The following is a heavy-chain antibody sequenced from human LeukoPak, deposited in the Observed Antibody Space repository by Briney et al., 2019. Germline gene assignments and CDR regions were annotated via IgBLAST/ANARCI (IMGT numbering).Heavy chain of an antibody. CDR1: GFTFGDYA. CDR2: IRSKAYGGTT. CDR3: TRVHEGWYSSSWSDY. V-gene: IGHV3-49*04. J-gene: IGHJ4*02. D-gene: IGHD6-13*01. Sequence: PGGSLRLSCTASGFTFGDYAMSWVRQAPGKGLEWVGFIRSKAYGGTTEYAASVKGRFTISRDDSKSIAYLQMNSLKTEDTAVYYCTRVHEGWYSSSWSDYWGQGTLVTVSS.